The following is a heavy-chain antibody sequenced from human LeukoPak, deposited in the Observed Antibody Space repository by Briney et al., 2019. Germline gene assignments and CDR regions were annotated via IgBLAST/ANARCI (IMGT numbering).Heavy chain of an antibody. D-gene: IGHD3-16*02. CDR2: INPNSGGT. Sequence: ASVKVSCKASGYTFTGYYMHWARQAPGQGLEWMGWINPNSGGTNYAQKFRGRVTMTRDTSISTAYMELSRLRSDDTAVYYCARDEELSPSNWFDPWGQGTLVTVSS. CDR1: GYTFTGYY. J-gene: IGHJ5*02. V-gene: IGHV1-2*02. CDR3: ARDEELSPSNWFDP.